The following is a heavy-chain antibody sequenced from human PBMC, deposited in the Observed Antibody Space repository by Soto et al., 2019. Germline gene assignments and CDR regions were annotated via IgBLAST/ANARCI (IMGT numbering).Heavy chain of an antibody. CDR2: IYYSGGT. J-gene: IGHJ4*02. D-gene: IGHD2-15*01. CDR1: GGSVGSGYYY. V-gene: IGHV4-61*01. CDR3: AREGCGGGNCYSVSKLGIDD. Sequence: SETLSLTCTVSGGSVGSGYYYWSWIRQSPGKGLEWIGHIYYSGGTNYNPSLKSRVTISPDTSKNQFSLKMSSVTAAHTAMYYCAREGCGGGNCYSVSKLGIDDWGQRARVTVSS.